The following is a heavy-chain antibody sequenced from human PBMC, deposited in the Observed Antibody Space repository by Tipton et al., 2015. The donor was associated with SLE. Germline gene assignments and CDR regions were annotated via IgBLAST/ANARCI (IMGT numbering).Heavy chain of an antibody. CDR1: GGSISSSTYY. D-gene: IGHD6-6*01. J-gene: IGHJ4*02. CDR2: IYYSGNT. Sequence: TLSLTCTVSGGSISSSTYYWGWIRQPPGKGLDWIGSIYYSGNTNYNPSLKSRVTISVDTSKNQFSLKLSSVTAADTAVYYCARPRSGSSAPFDYWGQGTLVTVSS. CDR3: ARPRSGSSAPFDY. V-gene: IGHV4-39*01.